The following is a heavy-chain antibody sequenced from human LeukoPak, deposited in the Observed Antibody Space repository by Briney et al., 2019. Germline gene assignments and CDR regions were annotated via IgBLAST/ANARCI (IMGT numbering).Heavy chain of an antibody. V-gene: IGHV1-8*02. J-gene: IGHJ4*02. Sequence: ASVKVSCKASGSTFTSFDINWVRQATGQGLEWMGWMNPNSDNTGYAQKFQGRVTMTRDMSTSTVYMGLSSLRSEDTAVYYCARGNDSSGYYFGYWGQGTLVTVSS. CDR1: GSTFTSFD. CDR3: ARGNDSSGYYFGY. CDR2: MNPNSDNT. D-gene: IGHD3-22*01.